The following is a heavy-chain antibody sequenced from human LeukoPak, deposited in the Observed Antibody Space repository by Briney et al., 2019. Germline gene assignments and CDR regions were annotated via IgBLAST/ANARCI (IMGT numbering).Heavy chain of an antibody. D-gene: IGHD1-1*01. J-gene: IGHJ4*02. CDR3: ARGGTWDLDY. CDR1: GFTFSSYS. CDR2: ISSSSSTI. V-gene: IGHV3-48*01. Sequence: GGSLRLSCAASGFTFSSYSMNWVRQAPGKGLEWVSYISSSSSTIYYADSVKGRFTISRDNAKNSLYPQMNSLRAEDTALYYCARGGTWDLDYWGQGTLVTVSS.